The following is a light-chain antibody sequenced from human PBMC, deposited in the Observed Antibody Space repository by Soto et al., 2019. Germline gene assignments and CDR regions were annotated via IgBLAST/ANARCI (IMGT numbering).Light chain of an antibody. J-gene: IGKJ4*01. CDR1: QSVSSY. CDR3: QQGSNWPLT. Sequence: EIVLTQSPATLSLSPGERATLSCRASQSVSSYLAWYQQKPGQAPRLLIYDASNRATGIPARFSGSGSGTAFTLTISSREPEDFAVYYCQQGSNWPLTFGGGTKVEIK. CDR2: DAS. V-gene: IGKV3-11*01.